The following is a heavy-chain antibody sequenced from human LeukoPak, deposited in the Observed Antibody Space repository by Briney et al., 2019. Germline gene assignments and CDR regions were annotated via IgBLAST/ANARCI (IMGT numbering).Heavy chain of an antibody. CDR2: LSYSGST. V-gene: IGHV4-61*01. D-gene: IGHD2-2*01. J-gene: IGHJ4*02. Sequence: PSESLSLTCTVSGGSVSSSSYYWSWIRQPPGKGLEWIGYLSYSGSTNYNPSLKSLVSISVDTSKNQFSLKLSSVTAADTAVYYCARYPHCSSTDCYVTWGQGTLVIVPA. CDR3: ARYPHCSSTDCYVT. CDR1: GGSVSSSSYY.